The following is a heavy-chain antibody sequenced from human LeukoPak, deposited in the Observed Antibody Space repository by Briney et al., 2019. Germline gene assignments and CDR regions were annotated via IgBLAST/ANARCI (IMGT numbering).Heavy chain of an antibody. V-gene: IGHV4-39*01. CDR3: ARHAVVVVAVFVCWFDP. CDR2: IYYSGST. D-gene: IGHD2-15*01. J-gene: IGHJ5*02. Sequence: SETLSLTCTVSGGSISSSSYYWGWLRQPPGKGLEWIGSIYYSGSTYYDPSLKSRVTISVDTSKNQFSLKLSSVTAADTAVYYCARHAVVVVAVFVCWFDPWGQGTLVTVSS. CDR1: GGSISSSSYY.